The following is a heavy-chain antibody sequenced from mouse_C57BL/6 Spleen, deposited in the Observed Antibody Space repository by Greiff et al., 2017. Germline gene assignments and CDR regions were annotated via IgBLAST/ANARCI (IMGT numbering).Heavy chain of an antibody. CDR2: IYPSDSET. CDR3: ARGNFDY. J-gene: IGHJ2*01. V-gene: IGHV1-61*01. CDR1: GYTFTSYW. Sequence: VQLQQPGAELVRPGSSVKLSCKASGYTFTSYWMDWVKQRPGQGLEWIGNIYPSDSETHYNQKFKDKATLTVDKSSITAYMQLSSLTSADSAVYYCARGNFDYWGQSTTLTFSS.